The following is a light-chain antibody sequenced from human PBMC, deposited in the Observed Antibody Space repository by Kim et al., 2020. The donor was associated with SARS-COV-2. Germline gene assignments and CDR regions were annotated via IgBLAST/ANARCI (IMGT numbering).Light chain of an antibody. CDR2: GAS. CDR3: QQYGRQLTIA. J-gene: IGKJ5*01. Sequence: EIVLTQSPGTLSLSPGERATLSCRASQSVSSSYLAWYQQTPGQAPRLLIYGASSRATDFPDRFSGSGSVTDFTHTISRLEPEDVAVYYCQQYGRQLTIAFGQGTRLEIK. CDR1: QSVSSSY. V-gene: IGKV3-20*01.